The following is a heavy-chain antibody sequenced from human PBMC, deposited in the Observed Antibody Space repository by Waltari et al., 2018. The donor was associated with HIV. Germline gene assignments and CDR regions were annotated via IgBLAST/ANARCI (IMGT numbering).Heavy chain of an antibody. D-gene: IGHD1-26*01. CDR2: MSTSNANT. V-gene: IGHV1-18*01. Sequence: SGAEMKKPGASVKVSCKASGYTFISYGISWVRQATGNGLEWMGWMSTSNANTNYAQSLQGRVTMTTDTSTTTAYMELRSLTSDDTAVYYCARDGLRYSGTFYSDYWGQGTLVTVSS. CDR3: ARDGLRYSGTFYSDY. J-gene: IGHJ4*02. CDR1: GYTFISYG.